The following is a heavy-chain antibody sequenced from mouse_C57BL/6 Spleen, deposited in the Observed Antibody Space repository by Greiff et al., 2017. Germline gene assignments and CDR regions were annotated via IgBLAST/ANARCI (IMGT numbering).Heavy chain of an antibody. Sequence: VQLQQPGAELVKPGASVKLSCKASGYTFTSYWMQWVKQRPGQGLEWIGEIDPSDSYTNYNQKFKGKATLTVDTSSSTAYMQLSSLTSEDSAVFYCARAGSYYGSSYDWYFDVWGTGTTVTVSS. D-gene: IGHD1-1*01. CDR1: GYTFTSYW. V-gene: IGHV1-50*01. J-gene: IGHJ1*03. CDR3: ARAGSYYGSSYDWYFDV. CDR2: IDPSDSYT.